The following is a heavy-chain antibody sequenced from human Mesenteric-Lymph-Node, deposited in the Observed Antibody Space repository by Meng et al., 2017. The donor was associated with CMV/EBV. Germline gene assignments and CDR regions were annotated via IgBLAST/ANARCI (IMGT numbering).Heavy chain of an antibody. D-gene: IGHD3-3*01. CDR1: Y. CDR3: ARLGVFHLRFLEYLPPVVYFDN. Sequence: YWWWLRQPPGKGLESIGEINHGGNTNYNPSLRSRVTVSVDTSNTHFSLKLNSVTAADTAMYFCARLGVFHLRFLEYLPPVVYFDNWGQGTLVTVSS. CDR2: INHGGNT. J-gene: IGHJ4*02. V-gene: IGHV4-34*01.